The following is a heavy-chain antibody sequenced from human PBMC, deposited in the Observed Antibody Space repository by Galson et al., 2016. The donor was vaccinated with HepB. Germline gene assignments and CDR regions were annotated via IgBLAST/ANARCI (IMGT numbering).Heavy chain of an antibody. CDR1: GFTFSSYA. J-gene: IGHJ6*02. V-gene: IGHV3-30*04. Sequence: SLRLSCAASGFTFSSYAMHWVRQAPGKGLEWVAVISYDGNNKYYADSVKGRFTISRDNSKNTLYLQMNSLRAEDTAVYYCARTRYCSSTSCYYYYGMDVWGQGTTVTVSS. CDR3: ARTRYCSSTSCYYYYGMDV. CDR2: ISYDGNNK. D-gene: IGHD2-2*01.